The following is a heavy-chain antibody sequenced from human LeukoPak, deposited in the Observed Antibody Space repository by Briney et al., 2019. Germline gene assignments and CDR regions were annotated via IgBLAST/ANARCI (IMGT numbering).Heavy chain of an antibody. CDR2: ISGSGGST. CDR1: GFTFSSYG. J-gene: IGHJ4*02. D-gene: IGHD5-18*01. CDR3: AKVNTAMVLDY. V-gene: IGHV3-23*01. Sequence: GGSLRLSCAASGFTFSSYGMHWVRQAPGKGLEWVSAISGSGGSTYYADSVKGRFTISRDNSKNTLYLQMNSLRAEDTAVYYCAKVNTAMVLDYWGQGTLVTVSS.